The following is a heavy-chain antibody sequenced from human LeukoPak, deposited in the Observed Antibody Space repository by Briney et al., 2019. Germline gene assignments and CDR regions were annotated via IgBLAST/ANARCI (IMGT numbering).Heavy chain of an antibody. D-gene: IGHD3-9*01. V-gene: IGHV4-39*01. CDR2: IYYSGST. CDR3: ARRDAGYFDWLLAGGGGDY. CDR1: GGSISSSSYY. Sequence: SETLSLTCTVSGGSISSSSYYWRWIRQPPGKGLEWIGCIYYSGSTYYNPSLKSRVTISVDTSKNQFSLKLSSVTAADTAVYYCARRDAGYFDWLLAGGGGDYWGQGTLVTVSS. J-gene: IGHJ4*02.